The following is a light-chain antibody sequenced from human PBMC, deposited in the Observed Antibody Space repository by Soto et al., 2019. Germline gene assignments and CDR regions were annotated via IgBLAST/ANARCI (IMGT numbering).Light chain of an antibody. CDR1: SSNIGSNY. J-gene: IGLJ1*01. Sequence: QSVLTQPPSASGTPGQRVTISCSGSSSNIGSNYVYWYQQLPGTAPKLLIYRNNQRPSGVPDRFSGSKSGTSASLAISGLRSEDVADYYCAAWDDSLKVFGTGTKVTDL. CDR2: RNN. V-gene: IGLV1-47*01. CDR3: AAWDDSLKV.